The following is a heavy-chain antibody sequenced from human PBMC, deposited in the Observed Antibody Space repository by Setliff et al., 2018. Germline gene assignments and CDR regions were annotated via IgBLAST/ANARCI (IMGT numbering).Heavy chain of an antibody. J-gene: IGHJ4*02. D-gene: IGHD3-16*01. V-gene: IGHV3-23*01. Sequence: GGSLRLSCAASGFTFSNCAMNWARQAPGKGLEWVSAISSGGSAYYADSVKGRFTISRDNSKNTLYLQTNSLRAEDTAVYYCAKEVVTYVYDYLGQGTLVTVSS. CDR1: GFTFSNCA. CDR3: AKEVVTYVYDY. CDR2: ISSGGSA.